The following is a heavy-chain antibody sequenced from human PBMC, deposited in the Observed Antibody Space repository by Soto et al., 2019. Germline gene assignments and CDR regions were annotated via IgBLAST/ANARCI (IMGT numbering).Heavy chain of an antibody. D-gene: IGHD3-3*01. Sequence: PSETLSLTCAVSGFSLTNGHYWAWIRQPPGKGLEWIATVYHTGNVYYNPSLETRVTVSVDTSKNHFSLRLDYVTAADTAFYYCARDPSTANNFFWGGRNFDFWGPGTLVTVSS. CDR3: ARDPSTANNFFWGGRNFDF. J-gene: IGHJ4*02. CDR1: GFSLTNGHY. V-gene: IGHV4-38-2*02. CDR2: VYHTGNV.